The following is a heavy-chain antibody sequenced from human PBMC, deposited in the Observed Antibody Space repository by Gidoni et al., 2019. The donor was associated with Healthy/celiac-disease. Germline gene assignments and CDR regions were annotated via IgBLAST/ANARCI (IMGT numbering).Heavy chain of an antibody. V-gene: IGHV3-23*04. CDR1: GFTFSSYA. CDR3: AKLNDSSGYYSGWFDP. D-gene: IGHD3-22*01. J-gene: IGHJ5*02. Sequence: EVQLVESGGGLVQPGGSLRLSCAASGFTFSSYAMSWVRQAPGKGLEWVSAISGSGGSTYYADSVKGRFTISRDNPKNTLYLQMNSLRAEDTAVYYCAKLNDSSGYYSGWFDPWGQGTLVTVSS. CDR2: ISGSGGST.